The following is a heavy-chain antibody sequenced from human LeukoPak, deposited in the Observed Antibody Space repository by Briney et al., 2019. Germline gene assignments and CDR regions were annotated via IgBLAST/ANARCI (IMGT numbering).Heavy chain of an antibody. V-gene: IGHV3-21*01. CDR2: ISSSSSYI. CDR1: GFTFSSYS. D-gene: IGHD2-15*01. CDR3: ARDGVVVAATQSYLVYFDY. Sequence: GGSLRLSCTVSGFTFSSYSMNWVRQAPGKGLEWVSSISSSSSYIYYADSVKGRFTISRDNAKNSLYLQMNSLRAEDTAVYYCARDGVVVAATQSYLVYFDYWGQGTLVTVSS. J-gene: IGHJ4*02.